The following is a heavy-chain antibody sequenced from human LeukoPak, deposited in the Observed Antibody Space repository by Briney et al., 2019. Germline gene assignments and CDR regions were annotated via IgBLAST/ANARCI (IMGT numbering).Heavy chain of an antibody. V-gene: IGHV3-74*01. CDR3: AKDYYALLWFGEFNRKYYFDY. CDR2: INSDGSST. D-gene: IGHD3-10*01. J-gene: IGHJ4*02. Sequence: GSLRLSCAASGFTFSSYWMHWVRQAPGKGLVWVSRINSDGSSTSYADSVKGRFTISRDNAKNTLYLQMNSLRAEDTAVYYCAKDYYALLWFGEFNRKYYFDYWGQGTLVTVSS. CDR1: GFTFSSYW.